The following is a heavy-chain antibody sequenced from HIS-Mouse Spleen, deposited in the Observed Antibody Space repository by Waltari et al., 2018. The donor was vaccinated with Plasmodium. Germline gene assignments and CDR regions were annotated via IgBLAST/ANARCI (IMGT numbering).Heavy chain of an antibody. CDR2: IGNAGEK. Sequence: EVQLVESGGGLVQPGGSLRLSCAASGFTFSSYDMHWVRQATGKGLEWVSAIGNAGEKYYPGSVKGRFTISRENAKNSLYLQMNSLRAGDTAVYYCARGRWNHAFDIWGQGTMVTVSS. J-gene: IGHJ3*02. CDR3: ARGRWNHAFDI. V-gene: IGHV3-13*01. D-gene: IGHD1-1*01. CDR1: GFTFSSYD.